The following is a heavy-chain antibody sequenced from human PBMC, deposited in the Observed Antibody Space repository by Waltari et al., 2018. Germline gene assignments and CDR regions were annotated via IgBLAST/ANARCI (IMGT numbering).Heavy chain of an antibody. J-gene: IGHJ6*03. Sequence: QVQLVESGGGVVQPGGSLRLSCAASGFTFSSYGMHWVRQAPGKGLEWVAFIRYDGSNKYYADSVKGRFTISRDNSKNTLYLQMNSLRAEDTAVYYCAIISTPDYYYYMDVWGKGTTVTVSS. D-gene: IGHD3-3*02. CDR2: IRYDGSNK. CDR1: GFTFSSYG. V-gene: IGHV3-30*02. CDR3: AIISTPDYYYYMDV.